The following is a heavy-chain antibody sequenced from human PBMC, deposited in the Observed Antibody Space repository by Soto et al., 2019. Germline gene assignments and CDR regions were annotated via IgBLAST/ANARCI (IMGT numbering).Heavy chain of an antibody. J-gene: IGHJ4*02. Sequence: GASVKVSCKASGYTFTSYYMHWVRQAPGQGLEWMGIINPSGGSTSYAQKFQGRVTMTRDTSTSTVYMELSSLRSEDTAVYYCAIFKAEGYCISTSCYVWGQGTLVTVSS. CDR1: GYTFTSYY. CDR2: INPSGGST. V-gene: IGHV1-46*03. D-gene: IGHD2-2*01. CDR3: AIFKAEGYCISTSCYV.